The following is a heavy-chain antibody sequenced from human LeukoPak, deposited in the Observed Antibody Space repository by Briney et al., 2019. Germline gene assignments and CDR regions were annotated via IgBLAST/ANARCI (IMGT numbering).Heavy chain of an antibody. CDR2: ISYDGSNK. D-gene: IGHD3-10*01. J-gene: IGHJ6*02. CDR3: ARGLHYYYYGMDV. CDR1: GFTFSNYA. V-gene: IGHV3-30-3*01. Sequence: GRSLRLSCAASGFTFSNYAMYWVRQAPGKGLEWVAVISYDGSNKYYADSVKGRFTISRDNSKNTLYLQMNSLRAEDTAVYYCARGLHYYYYGMDVWGQGTTVTVS.